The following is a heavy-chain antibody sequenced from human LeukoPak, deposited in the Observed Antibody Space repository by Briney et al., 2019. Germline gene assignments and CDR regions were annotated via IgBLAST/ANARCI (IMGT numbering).Heavy chain of an antibody. CDR3: ARVATYAFDY. CDR2: ISSSSTFI. Sequence: GSLRLSCAASGFTVSSYSMNWVRQAPGKGLEWLSYISSSSTFIDYADSVKGRFTISRDNAKNSLYLQMNSLKDEDTAVYYCARVATYAFDYWGQGTLVTVSS. D-gene: IGHD2-2*01. CDR1: GFTVSSYS. J-gene: IGHJ4*02. V-gene: IGHV3-48*02.